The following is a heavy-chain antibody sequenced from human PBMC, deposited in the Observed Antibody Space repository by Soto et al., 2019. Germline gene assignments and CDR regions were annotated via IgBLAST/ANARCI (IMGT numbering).Heavy chain of an antibody. J-gene: IGHJ4*02. CDR3: AKASGVYSGYDLNTGY. Sequence: GGSPRLSCAASGFTFSSYAMSWVRQAPGKGLEWVSAISGSGGSTYYADSVKGRFTISRDNSKNTLYLQMNSLRAEDTAVYYCAKASGVYSGYDLNTGYWGQGTLVTVSS. CDR2: ISGSGGST. D-gene: IGHD5-12*01. CDR1: GFTFSSYA. V-gene: IGHV3-23*01.